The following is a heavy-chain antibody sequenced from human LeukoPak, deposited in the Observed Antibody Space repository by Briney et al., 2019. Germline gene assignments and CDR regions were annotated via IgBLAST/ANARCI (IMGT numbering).Heavy chain of an antibody. Sequence: GGSLRLSCAASGFTFSSYAMHWVRRATGKGLEWVAVISYDGSNKYYADSVKGRFTISRDNSKNTLYLQMNSLRAEDTAVYYCARDSRGYSYGSDFDYWGQGTLVTVSS. J-gene: IGHJ4*02. D-gene: IGHD5-18*01. V-gene: IGHV3-30*04. CDR1: GFTFSSYA. CDR2: ISYDGSNK. CDR3: ARDSRGYSYGSDFDY.